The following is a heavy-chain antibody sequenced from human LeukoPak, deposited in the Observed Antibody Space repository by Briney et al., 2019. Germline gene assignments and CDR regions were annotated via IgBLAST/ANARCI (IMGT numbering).Heavy chain of an antibody. CDR2: ISSSSSYI. J-gene: IGHJ5*02. Sequence: GGSLRLSCAASGFTFSSYSMNWVRQAPGKGLEWVSSISSSSSYIYYADSVKGRFTISRDNAKNSLYLQMNSLRAEDTAIYYCAKGAGGFSYYNWFDPWGQGTLVTVSS. V-gene: IGHV3-21*04. CDR3: AKGAGGFSYYNWFDP. D-gene: IGHD5-18*01. CDR1: GFTFSSYS.